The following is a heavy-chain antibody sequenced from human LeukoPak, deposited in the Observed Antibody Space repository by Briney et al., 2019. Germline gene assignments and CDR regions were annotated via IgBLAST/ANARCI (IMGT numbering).Heavy chain of an antibody. CDR3: ARGQPGIAAAGP. CDR2: IIPIFGTA. CDR1: GGTFSSYA. Sequence: GSSVKVSCKASGGTFSSYAISWVRQAPGQGLEWMGGIIPIFGTANYAQKFQGRVTIITDESTSTAYMELSSLRSEDTAVYYCARGQPGIAAAGPWGQGTLVTVSS. V-gene: IGHV1-69*05. J-gene: IGHJ5*02. D-gene: IGHD6-13*01.